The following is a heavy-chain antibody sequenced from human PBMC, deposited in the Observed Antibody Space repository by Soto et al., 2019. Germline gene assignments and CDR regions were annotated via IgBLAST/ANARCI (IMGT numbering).Heavy chain of an antibody. V-gene: IGHV1-2*04. CDR2: INPNSGGT. D-gene: IGHD2-15*01. J-gene: IGHJ6*02. CDR1: GYTFTGYY. Sequence: GASVKVSCKASGYTFTGYYMHWVRQAPGQGLEWMGWINPNSGGTNYAQKFQGWVTMTRETSISTAYMELSRLRSGDTAVYYCARGGYCSGGSCFRGYYYYGMDVWGQGTTVTVSS. CDR3: ARGGYCSGGSCFRGYYYYGMDV.